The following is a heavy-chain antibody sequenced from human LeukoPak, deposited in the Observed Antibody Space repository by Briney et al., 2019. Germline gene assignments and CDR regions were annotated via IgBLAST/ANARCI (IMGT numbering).Heavy chain of an antibody. CDR2: ISSSNSYI. V-gene: IGHV3-21*01. J-gene: IGHJ6*03. D-gene: IGHD6-13*01. Sequence: GGSLRLSCAASGFTFSSYSMNWVRQATGKGLEWVSSISSSNSYIYYADSVKGRFTISRDNAKNSLYLQMNSLRAEDTAVYYCARDQVARWQQPLNYYYYYYMDVWGKGTTVTVSS. CDR1: GFTFSSYS. CDR3: ARDQVARWQQPLNYYYYYYMDV.